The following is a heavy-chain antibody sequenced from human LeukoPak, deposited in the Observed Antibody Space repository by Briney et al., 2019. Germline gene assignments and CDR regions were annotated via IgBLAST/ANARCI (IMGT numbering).Heavy chain of an antibody. V-gene: IGHV3-33*08. Sequence: GGSLRLSCAASGFTFSSYAMSWVRQAPGKGLEWVAVIWYDGSNIYYADSVKGRFTISRDNSKNTPYLQMNSLRAEDTAVYYCARAGPPAFDPWGQGTLVTVSS. CDR2: IWYDGSNI. CDR1: GFTFSSYA. CDR3: ARAGPPAFDP. J-gene: IGHJ5*02.